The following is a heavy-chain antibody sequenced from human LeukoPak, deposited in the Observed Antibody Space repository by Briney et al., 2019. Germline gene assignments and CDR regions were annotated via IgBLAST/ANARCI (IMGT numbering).Heavy chain of an antibody. CDR1: GFIFSSYS. V-gene: IGHV3-21*01. CDR3: ARDFLAAGDY. D-gene: IGHD6-13*01. Sequence: PGGSPRLSCEASGFIFSSYSINWVRQAPGKGLEWVSSISSGGTKIYYADSVKGRFTISRDDVKKSVYLQMNSLRVEDTAVYYCARDFLAAGDYWGQGTQVTVSS. CDR2: ISSGGTKI. J-gene: IGHJ4*02.